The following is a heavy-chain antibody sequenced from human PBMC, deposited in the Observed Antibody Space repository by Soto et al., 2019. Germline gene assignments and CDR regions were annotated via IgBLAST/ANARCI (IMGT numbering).Heavy chain of an antibody. CDR1: GFTFSDYY. V-gene: IGHV3-11*03. CDR2: ISSSSSYT. D-gene: IGHD6-19*01. J-gene: IGHJ3*02. CDR3: SRRDSGWVDDAFDI. Sequence: GSLRLSCAASGFTFSDYYMSWIRQAPGKGLEWVSYISSSSSYTNYADSVKGRFTISRDNAKNSLYLQMNSLKTEDTAVYYCSRRDSGWVDDAFDIWRQGTMVTVSS.